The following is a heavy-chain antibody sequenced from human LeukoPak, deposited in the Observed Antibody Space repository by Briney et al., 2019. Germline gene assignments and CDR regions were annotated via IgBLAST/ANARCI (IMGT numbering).Heavy chain of an antibody. V-gene: IGHV3-74*01. Sequence: GGSLRLSCAASGFTFSDYWIHWVRQAPGKGLVWVSRINTDGSITNYADSVKGRFSISRDNAKSTLYLQMSSLRAGDTAVYYCARDRGPRTGFMVREAYDYWGQGTLVTVSS. D-gene: IGHD3-10*01. CDR2: INTDGSIT. CDR1: GFTFSDYW. CDR3: ARDRGPRTGFMVREAYDY. J-gene: IGHJ4*02.